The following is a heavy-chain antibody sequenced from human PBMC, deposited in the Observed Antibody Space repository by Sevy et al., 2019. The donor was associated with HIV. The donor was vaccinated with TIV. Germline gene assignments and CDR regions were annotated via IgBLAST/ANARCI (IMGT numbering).Heavy chain of an antibody. CDR3: ARGGATAGDDY. J-gene: IGHJ4*02. Sequence: TLSLTCTVSGGSISSYYWSWIRQPPGKGLEWIGYIYYSGSTNYNPSLKSRVTISVDTSKNQFSLKLSSVTAADTAVYYCARGGATAGDDYWGQGTLVTVSS. D-gene: IGHD3-16*01. V-gene: IGHV4-59*01. CDR1: GGSISSYY. CDR2: IYYSGST.